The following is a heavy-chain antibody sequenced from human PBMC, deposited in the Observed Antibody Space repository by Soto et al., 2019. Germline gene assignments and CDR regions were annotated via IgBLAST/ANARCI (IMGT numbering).Heavy chain of an antibody. CDR3: AKRAHGLYFDY. CDR2: ISGSGGST. CDR1: GFTFSNYA. J-gene: IGHJ4*02. V-gene: IGHV3-23*01. Sequence: EVQLLESGGGLVQPGGSLRLCCAASGFTFSNYAMNWVRQAPGKGLEWVSVISGSGGSTYYADSVKGRFTISRDNSKNTLYLQMNSLRAEDTAVYHCAKRAHGLYFDYWGQGTLVTVSS.